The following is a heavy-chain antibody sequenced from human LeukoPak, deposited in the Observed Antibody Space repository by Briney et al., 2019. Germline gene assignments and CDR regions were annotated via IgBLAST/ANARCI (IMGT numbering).Heavy chain of an antibody. Sequence: GASVKVSCKASGYNFISYDINWVRQATGQGLEWMGWMNPNSGNTGYAQKFQGRVTMTRNTSVSTAYMELSSLRSEDTAVYYCARFGGPWELRSLDYYYGMDVWGQGTTVTVSS. CDR3: ARFGGPWELRSLDYYYGMDV. D-gene: IGHD1-26*01. CDR2: MNPNSGNT. J-gene: IGHJ6*02. CDR1: GYNFISYD. V-gene: IGHV1-8*01.